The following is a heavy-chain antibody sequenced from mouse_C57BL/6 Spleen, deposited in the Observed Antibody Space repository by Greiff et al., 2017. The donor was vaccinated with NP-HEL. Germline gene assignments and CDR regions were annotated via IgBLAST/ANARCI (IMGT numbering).Heavy chain of an antibody. CDR1: GSTFSSYA. CDR2: ISDGGSYT. V-gene: IGHV5-4*01. Sequence: DVHLVESGGGLVKPGWSLKLSCAASGSTFSSYAMSWVRQTPEKRLEWVATISDGGSYTYYPENVKGRFTISRDNAKNNLYLQMSHVKSEDTAMYYCARGEGTGRDDWGQGTTLTVSS. J-gene: IGHJ2*01. D-gene: IGHD4-1*01. CDR3: ARGEGTGRDD.